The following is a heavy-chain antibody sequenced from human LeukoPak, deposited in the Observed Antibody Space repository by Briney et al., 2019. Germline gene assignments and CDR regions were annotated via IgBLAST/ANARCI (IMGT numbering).Heavy chain of an antibody. J-gene: IGHJ4*02. Sequence: GGSLRLSCAASGFTFSSYAMNWVRQAPGKGLEWVSCITDSGVGTYYADSVKGRFTISRDNSKNTLYVQMNSLRAEDTAVYYCAKHSGSGYGSDYFDYWGQGTLVTVSS. CDR2: ITDSGVGT. V-gene: IGHV3-23*01. CDR1: GFTFSSYA. D-gene: IGHD3-10*01. CDR3: AKHSGSGYGSDYFDY.